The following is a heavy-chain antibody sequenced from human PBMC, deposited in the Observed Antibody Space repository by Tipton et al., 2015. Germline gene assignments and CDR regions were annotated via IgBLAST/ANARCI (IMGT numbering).Heavy chain of an antibody. CDR3: ARGGDSEFHPVDY. J-gene: IGHJ4*02. Sequence: QLVQSGAEVKKPGASVKVSCKASGYTFNSYGISWVRQAPGQGLEWMGGIIPIFGTTNYAQKFQGRVTITADESTSTAYMELSSLRSEDTAVYYCARGGDSEFHPVDYWGQGTLVTVSS. V-gene: IGHV1-69*13. CDR2: IIPIFGTT. D-gene: IGHD1-26*01. CDR1: GYTFNSYG.